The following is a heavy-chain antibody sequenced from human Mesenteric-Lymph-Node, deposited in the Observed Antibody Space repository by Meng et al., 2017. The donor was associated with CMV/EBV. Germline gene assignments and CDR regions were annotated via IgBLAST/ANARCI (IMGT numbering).Heavy chain of an antibody. Sequence: GESLKISCAASGFTFSSYGMHWVRQAPGKGLEWVAFIRYDGSNKYYADSVKGRFTISRDNSKNTLYLQMNSLRAEDTAVYYCAKDASGVSCSSTSCYSFMVVRGVTFDYWGQGTLVTVSS. J-gene: IGHJ4*02. CDR3: AKDASGVSCSSTSCYSFMVVRGVTFDY. CDR2: IRYDGSNK. CDR1: GFTFSSYG. D-gene: IGHD2-2*01. V-gene: IGHV3-30*02.